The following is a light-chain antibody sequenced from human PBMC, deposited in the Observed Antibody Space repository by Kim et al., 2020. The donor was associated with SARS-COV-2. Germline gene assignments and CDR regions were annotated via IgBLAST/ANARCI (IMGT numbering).Light chain of an antibody. V-gene: IGKV1-39*01. Sequence: ASVGDRVTITCRASQSISSYLNWYQQKPGKAPKLLIYAASSLQSGVPSRFSGSGSGTDFTLTISSLQPEDFATYYCQQSYSTPCTFGKGTKVDIK. CDR1: QSISSY. CDR3: QQSYSTPCT. J-gene: IGKJ1*01. CDR2: AAS.